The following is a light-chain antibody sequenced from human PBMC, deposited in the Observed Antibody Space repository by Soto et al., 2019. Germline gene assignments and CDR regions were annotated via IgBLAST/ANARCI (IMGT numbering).Light chain of an antibody. Sequence: IQMTQSPSSVSASGGDSVTITCRASQCFXSCLVWAQKKPGKAPNILXAHASSLHRGGPSRFSGSGSATDFTLPISSLQPEDFATYYCQQAKSVPRTFGGGTKVDIK. V-gene: IGKV1-12*01. J-gene: IGKJ4*01. CDR2: HAS. CDR1: QCFXSC. CDR3: QQAKSVPRT.